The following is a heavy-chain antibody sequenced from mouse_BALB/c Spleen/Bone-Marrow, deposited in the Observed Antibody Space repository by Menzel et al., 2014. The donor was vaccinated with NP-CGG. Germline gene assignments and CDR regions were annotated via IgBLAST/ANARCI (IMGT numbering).Heavy chain of an antibody. CDR3: ARHAYYDQTEVSFVY. Sequence: EVKVVESGGGLVKSGGPLKLSCAASGFTFNNYGMSWVRQTPEKRLEWVATISGGGSYTFYPDSVKGRFTISRDNAKNDLYLQLSSLRSEDTALYYCARHAYYDQTEVSFVYWGQGTLVTVSA. CDR1: GFTFNNYG. CDR2: ISGGGSYT. D-gene: IGHD2-4*01. V-gene: IGHV5-9-2*01. J-gene: IGHJ3*01.